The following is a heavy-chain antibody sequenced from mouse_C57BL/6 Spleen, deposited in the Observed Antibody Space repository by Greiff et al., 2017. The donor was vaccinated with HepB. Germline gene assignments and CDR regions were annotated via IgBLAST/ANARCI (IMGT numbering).Heavy chain of an antibody. Sequence: EVKVEESGGGLVQPGGSMKLSCGASGFTFSNYWMNWVRQSPEKGLEWVAQIRLKSDNYATHYAESVKGRFTISRDDSKSSVYLQMNNLRAEDTGIYYCTDSYGDWYFGVWGTGTTVTVSS. J-gene: IGHJ1*03. V-gene: IGHV6-3*01. CDR1: GFTFSNYW. CDR2: IRLKSDNYAT. CDR3: TDSYGDWYFGV. D-gene: IGHD3-3*01.